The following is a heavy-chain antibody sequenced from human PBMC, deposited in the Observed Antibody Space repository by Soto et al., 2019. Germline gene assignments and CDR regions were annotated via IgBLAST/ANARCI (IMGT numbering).Heavy chain of an antibody. CDR3: ARVSGWYANWFDP. V-gene: IGHV4-34*01. D-gene: IGHD6-19*01. CDR2: INHSGST. J-gene: IGHJ5*02. Sequence: SKTLSLTCAVYGGSFSGYCWSWIRQPPGKGLEWIGEINHSGSTNYNPSLKGRVTISVDTSKNQFSLKLSSVTAADTAVYYCARVSGWYANWFDPWGQGPMVTFSS. CDR1: GGSFSGYC.